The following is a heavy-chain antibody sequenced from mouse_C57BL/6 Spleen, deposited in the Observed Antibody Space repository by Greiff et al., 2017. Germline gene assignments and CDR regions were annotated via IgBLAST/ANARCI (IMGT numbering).Heavy chain of an antibody. Sequence: VMLVESEGGLVQPGSSMKLSCTASGFTFSDYYMAWVRQVPEKGLEWVANINYDGSSTYYLDSLKSRFIISRDNAKNILYLQMSSLKSEDTATYYCAREAITTVVATNYFDYWGQGTTLTVSS. CDR2: INYDGSST. J-gene: IGHJ2*01. CDR1: GFTFSDYY. CDR3: AREAITTVVATNYFDY. D-gene: IGHD1-1*01. V-gene: IGHV5-16*01.